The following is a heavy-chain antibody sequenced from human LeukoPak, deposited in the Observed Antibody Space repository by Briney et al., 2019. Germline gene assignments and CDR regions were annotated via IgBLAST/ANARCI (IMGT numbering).Heavy chain of an antibody. CDR2: IQPNGKDK. CDR3: AKRDRVTEFDY. J-gene: IGHJ4*02. Sequence: GGSLRLSCAASGFTFNNYGMYWVRQAPGKGLEWVTLIQPNGKDKYYADSVKGRFTVSRDNSNNMLYLQLNSLRVDDTAIYYCAKRDRVTEFDYWGQGTLVTVSS. D-gene: IGHD2-21*02. V-gene: IGHV3-30*02. CDR1: GFTFNNYG.